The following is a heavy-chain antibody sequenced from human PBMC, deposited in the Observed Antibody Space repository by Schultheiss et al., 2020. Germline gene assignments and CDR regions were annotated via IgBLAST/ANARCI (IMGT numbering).Heavy chain of an antibody. J-gene: IGHJ6*02. Sequence: SETLSLTCTVSGGSINSDTYWTWIRQPAGKGLEWIGRIYANGNTNYNPSLKSRVTISVDASSNYFSLRLTSVTAADTAVYYCASEVDFLITVGGVFASSSVYHYYAMDVWGHGTAVTVSS. CDR1: GGSINSDTY. CDR3: ASEVDFLITVGGVFASSSVYHYYAMDV. CDR2: IYANGNT. D-gene: IGHD3-16*02. V-gene: IGHV4-61*02.